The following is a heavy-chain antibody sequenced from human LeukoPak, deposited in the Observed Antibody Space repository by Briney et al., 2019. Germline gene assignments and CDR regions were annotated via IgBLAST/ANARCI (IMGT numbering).Heavy chain of an antibody. CDR1: GYTFTSYG. V-gene: IGHV1-18*01. J-gene: IGHJ4*02. CDR2: ISAYNGNT. Sequence: ASVKVSCKASGYTFTSYGISWVRQAPGQGLEWMGWISAYNGNTNYAQKLQGRVTMTTDTSTSTAYMELRSLRSDDTAVYYCARYYDILTGYSAGPDYWGQGTLVTVSS. CDR3: ARYYDILTGYSAGPDY. D-gene: IGHD3-9*01.